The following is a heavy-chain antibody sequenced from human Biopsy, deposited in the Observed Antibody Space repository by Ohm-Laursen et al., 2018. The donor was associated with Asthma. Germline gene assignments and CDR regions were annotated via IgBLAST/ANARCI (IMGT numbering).Heavy chain of an antibody. CDR3: AREGIAVAHFDY. V-gene: IGHV3-30-3*01. D-gene: IGHD6-19*01. CDR1: GFTFSSYA. CDR2: ISHDGSNK. Sequence: SLRLSCAASGFTFSSYAMHWVRQAPGKGLEWVAVISHDGSNKYYADSVKGRFTISRDNSKNTLYLQMNSLRAEDTAVYYCAREGIAVAHFDYWGQGTLVTVSS. J-gene: IGHJ4*02.